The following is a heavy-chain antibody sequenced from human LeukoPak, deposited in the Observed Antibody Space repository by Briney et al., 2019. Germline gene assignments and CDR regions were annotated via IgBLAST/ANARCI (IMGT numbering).Heavy chain of an antibody. CDR2: ISSNSRTI. J-gene: IGHJ6*03. V-gene: IGHV3-48*01. D-gene: IGHD4-11*01. CDR3: ARPTTVTTAAYYYFMDV. CDR1: AFTFSTYS. Sequence: PGGSLRLSCAASAFTFSTYSMNWVRQAPGKGLEWVSYISSNSRTIYNADSVKGRFTISRDNAKDSLYLQMNSLRVEDTAVYYCARPTTVTTAAYYYFMDVWGKGTTVTVSS.